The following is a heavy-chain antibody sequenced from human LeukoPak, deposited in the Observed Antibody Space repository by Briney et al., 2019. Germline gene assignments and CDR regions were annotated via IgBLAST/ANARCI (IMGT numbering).Heavy chain of an antibody. J-gene: IGHJ4*02. V-gene: IGHV4-59*01. D-gene: IGHD6-19*01. Sequence: SETLSLTRTVSGGSISSYYWSWIRQPPGKGLEWIGYIYYSGSTNHNPSLKSRVTISVDTSKNQFSLKLSSVIAADTAVYYCARDGSGWSYFDYWGQGTLVTVSS. CDR1: GGSISSYY. CDR2: IYYSGST. CDR3: ARDGSGWSYFDY.